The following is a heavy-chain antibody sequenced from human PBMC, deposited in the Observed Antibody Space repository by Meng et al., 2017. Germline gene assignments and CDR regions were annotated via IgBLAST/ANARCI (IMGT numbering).Heavy chain of an antibody. V-gene: IGHV1-2*06. CDR1: GYTFSGYY. CDR2: INPNSGGT. D-gene: IGHD5-12*01. Sequence: QGQWVQSGAEVKKPGVSVKVSCKASGYTFSGYYMHWVRQAPGQGLEWMGRINPNSGGTNYAQKFQGRVTMTRDTSISTAYMELSRLRSDDTAVYYCARFGGIVATISAFDYWGQGTLVTVSS. J-gene: IGHJ4*02. CDR3: ARFGGIVATISAFDY.